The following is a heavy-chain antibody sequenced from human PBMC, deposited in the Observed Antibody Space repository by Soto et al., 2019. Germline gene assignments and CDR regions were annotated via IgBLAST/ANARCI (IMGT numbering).Heavy chain of an antibody. CDR3: ARDQCISTSCPRFDP. CDR1: GGTFSSYA. J-gene: IGHJ5*02. D-gene: IGHD2-2*01. CDR2: IIPIFGTA. Sequence: QVQLVQSGAEVKKPGSSVKVSCKASGGTFSSYAISWVRQAPGQGLEWMGGIIPIFGTAYCAQKFQGRVTIXXDXSXNTAYRELSSLRSGVTAVYYCARDQCISTSCPRFDPWGQGALVTVSS. V-gene: IGHV1-69*12.